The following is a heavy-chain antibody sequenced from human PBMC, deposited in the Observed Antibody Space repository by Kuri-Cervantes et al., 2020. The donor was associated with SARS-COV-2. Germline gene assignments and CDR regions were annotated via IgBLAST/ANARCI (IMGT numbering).Heavy chain of an antibody. CDR1: GGSISSSSYY. J-gene: IGHJ4*02. CDR2: IKQDGSEK. V-gene: IGHV3-7*03. D-gene: IGHD6-6*01. CDR3: AKDYYSSSSNYFDY. Sequence: ETLSLTCTVSGGSISSSSYYWGWIRQPPGKGLEWVANIKQDGSEKYYVDSVKGRFTISRDNAKNSLYLQMNSLRAEDTAVYYCAKDYYSSSSNYFDYWGQGTLVTVSS.